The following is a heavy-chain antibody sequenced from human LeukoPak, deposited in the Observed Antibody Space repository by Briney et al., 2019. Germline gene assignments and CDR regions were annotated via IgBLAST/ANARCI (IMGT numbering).Heavy chain of an antibody. V-gene: IGHV1-2*02. J-gene: IGHJ5*02. D-gene: IGHD1-1*01. CDR3: ARDLGGVES. CDR2: INPNSGGT. CDR1: GYTFTGYY. Sequence: GASVKVSCKASGYTFTGYYMHWVRQAPGQGLERMGWINPNSGGTNYAQKFQGRVTMTRDMSISTAYMELSRLRSDDTAVYYCARDLGGVESWGQGTLVTVSS.